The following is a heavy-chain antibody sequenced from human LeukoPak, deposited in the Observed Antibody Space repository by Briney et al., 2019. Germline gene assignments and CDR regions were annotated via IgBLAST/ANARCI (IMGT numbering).Heavy chain of an antibody. J-gene: IGHJ5*02. Sequence: PGGSLRLSCAASGFTFSSYGMHWVRQAPGKGLEWVAFIRYDGSNKYYADSVKGRFTISRDNSKNTLYLQMNSLRAEDTAVYYCAKDGSDYSNYVGGFDPWGQGTLVTVSS. CDR3: AKDGSDYSNYVGGFDP. V-gene: IGHV3-30*02. CDR2: IRYDGSNK. CDR1: GFTFSSYG. D-gene: IGHD4-11*01.